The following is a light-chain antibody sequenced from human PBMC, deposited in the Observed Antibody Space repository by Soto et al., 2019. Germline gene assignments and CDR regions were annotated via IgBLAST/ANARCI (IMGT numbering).Light chain of an antibody. CDR1: QTISSY. CDR3: QQSYITPRYT. CDR2: AAS. V-gene: IGKV1-39*01. J-gene: IGKJ2*01. Sequence: DIQMTQSPSSLSASIGDRVTITCRASQTISSYLNWYQQKPGKAPKLLIFAASILQSGVPSRFSGSGSGTDFTLTISSLHPEDFATYYCQQSYITPRYTFGQGTKLEIK.